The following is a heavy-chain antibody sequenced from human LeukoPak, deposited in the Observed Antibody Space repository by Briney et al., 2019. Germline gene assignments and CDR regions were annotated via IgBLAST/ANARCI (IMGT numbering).Heavy chain of an antibody. CDR1: GGSISSYY. CDR2: MYYSGNT. V-gene: IGHV4-59*12. D-gene: IGHD2-15*01. J-gene: IGHJ4*02. CDR3: ARARDYSLFDY. Sequence: PSETLSLTCNVSGGSISSYYWSWIRQPPGKGLEWIGYMYYSGNTNYNPSLKSRVTMSVDTSKNQFSLKLSSVTAADTAVYYCARARDYSLFDYWGQGTLVTVSS.